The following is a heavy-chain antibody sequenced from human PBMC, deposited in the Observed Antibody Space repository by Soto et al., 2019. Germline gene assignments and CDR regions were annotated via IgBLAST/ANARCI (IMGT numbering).Heavy chain of an antibody. CDR3: ARDESAGSSIRY. CDR2: ISNGGNYI. Sequence: EVQVVESGGGLVKPGGSLRLSCTASGSPFSTYGMNWVRQAPGKGLEWVSSISNGGNYIYYAASVQGRFTISRDNAKNSLYLQMNSLRAEDTAVYFCARDESAGSSIRYWGQGTLVTVSS. D-gene: IGHD3-3*02. CDR1: GSPFSTYG. J-gene: IGHJ4*02. V-gene: IGHV3-21*01.